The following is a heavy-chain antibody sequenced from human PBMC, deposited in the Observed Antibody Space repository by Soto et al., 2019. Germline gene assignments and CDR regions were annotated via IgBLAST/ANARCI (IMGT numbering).Heavy chain of an antibody. CDR3: ARGLRGVLDY. J-gene: IGHJ4*02. D-gene: IGHD5-12*01. CDR2: ISNDENIK. CDR1: GFNFGNFG. V-gene: IGHV3-33*01. Sequence: LRLSCVASGFNFGNFGMHWVRQAPGKGLEWLTVISNDENIKQDSVRGRFAIARDNSKNTLYLHLTSLRAEDMAIYYCARGLRGVLDYWGQGTLVTVSS.